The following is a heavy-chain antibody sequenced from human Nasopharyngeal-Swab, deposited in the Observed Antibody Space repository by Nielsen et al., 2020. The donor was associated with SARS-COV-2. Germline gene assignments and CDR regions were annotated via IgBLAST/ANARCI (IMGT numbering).Heavy chain of an antibody. Sequence: GRSLRLSCAASAFTFSSYAMHWVRHAPGKGLEWVAVISYDGSNKYYADSVKGRFTISRDNSKNTLYLQMNSPRAEDTAVYYCARDYYDSSGYYNNWFDPWGQGTLVTVSS. D-gene: IGHD3-22*01. CDR1: AFTFSSYA. CDR2: ISYDGSNK. J-gene: IGHJ5*02. CDR3: ARDYYDSSGYYNNWFDP. V-gene: IGHV3-30-3*01.